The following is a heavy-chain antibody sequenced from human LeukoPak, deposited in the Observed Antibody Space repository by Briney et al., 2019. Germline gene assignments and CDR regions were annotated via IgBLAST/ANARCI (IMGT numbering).Heavy chain of an antibody. Sequence: ASVKVSCKASSYTFTRYGISWVRQAPGQGLEWMGWISGSNGNTNYAQKFQGRVTITADESTSTAYMELSSLRSEDTAVYYCAIGAVTTMLWNYMDVWGKGTTVTISS. CDR2: ISGSNGNT. CDR1: SYTFTRYG. V-gene: IGHV1-18*01. J-gene: IGHJ6*03. CDR3: AIGAVTTMLWNYMDV. D-gene: IGHD2-21*02.